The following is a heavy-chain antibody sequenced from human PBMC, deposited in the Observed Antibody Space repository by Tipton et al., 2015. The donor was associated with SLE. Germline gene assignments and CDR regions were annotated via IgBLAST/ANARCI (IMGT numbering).Heavy chain of an antibody. D-gene: IGHD6-13*01. V-gene: IGHV3-30*02. Sequence: SLRLSCAASGFTFSTYGMHWVRQAPGKGLEWVAFIRYDGTNKYYADSVKGRFTISRDNSKNTLYLQMNSLRADDTAVYYCGKGSAEAAAGMGDYWGQGTLVTVSS. J-gene: IGHJ4*02. CDR2: IRYDGTNK. CDR1: GFTFSTYG. CDR3: GKGSAEAAAGMGDY.